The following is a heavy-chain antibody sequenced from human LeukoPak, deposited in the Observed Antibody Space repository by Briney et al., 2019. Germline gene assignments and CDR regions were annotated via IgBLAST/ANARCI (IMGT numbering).Heavy chain of an antibody. CDR2: ITTSGTTT. J-gene: IGHJ4*02. CDR3: ARDGTPMAAAGWVYFDQ. CDR1: GFTPSTYE. V-gene: IGHV3-48*03. D-gene: IGHD6-13*01. Sequence: LGGSLTLSCAASGFTPSTYEMNWVRQAPGKGLEWLASITTSGTTTHYADSAKGRFTISRDNTKNSLDLQMNSLRVEDTATYYCARDGTPMAAAGWVYFDQWGQGTLVTVPS.